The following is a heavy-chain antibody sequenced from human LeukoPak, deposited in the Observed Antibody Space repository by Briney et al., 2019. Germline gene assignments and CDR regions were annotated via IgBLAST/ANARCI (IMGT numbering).Heavy chain of an antibody. J-gene: IGHJ4*02. V-gene: IGHV4-59*01. CDR3: ATWIVSSNTFDY. Sequence: PSETLSLTCTVSGGSITSNYWSWIRQPPGKGLEWIGYIYYSGSTNYNPSLESRVTISADTSKNQFSLRLNSVTAADTAVYYCATWIVSSNTFDYWGQGTLVTVSS. CDR1: GGSITSNY. D-gene: IGHD4-11*01. CDR2: IYYSGST.